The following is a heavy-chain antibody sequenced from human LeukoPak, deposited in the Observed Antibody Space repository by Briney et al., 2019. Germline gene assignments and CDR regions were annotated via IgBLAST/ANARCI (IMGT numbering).Heavy chain of an antibody. Sequence: GGSLRLSCAASGFTFTIYTMNWVRQAPGKGLEWVSYITSDSSTIYYADSVKGRFTIPRDSAKNSLYLQMNSLRVEDTAVYYCVRDLDSVAFFWGQGTLVTVSS. CDR1: GFTFTIYT. CDR2: ITSDSSTI. D-gene: IGHD1-1*01. J-gene: IGHJ4*02. CDR3: VRDLDSVAFF. V-gene: IGHV3-48*01.